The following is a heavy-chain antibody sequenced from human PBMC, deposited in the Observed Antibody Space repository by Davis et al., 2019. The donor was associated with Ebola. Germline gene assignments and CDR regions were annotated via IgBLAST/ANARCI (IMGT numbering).Heavy chain of an antibody. CDR3: AKARAMGTTTYFDS. CDR2: ISGSGRTT. D-gene: IGHD1-7*01. CDR1: GFTFIDYG. V-gene: IGHV3-23*01. Sequence: PGGSLRLSCAASGFTFIDYGMSWVRQAPGRGLEWVTTISGSGRTTSFVESVKGRFNLSRDKSKKMVYLEMNNLRAEDTATYYCAKARAMGTTTYFDSWGQGTLVTVSS. J-gene: IGHJ4*02.